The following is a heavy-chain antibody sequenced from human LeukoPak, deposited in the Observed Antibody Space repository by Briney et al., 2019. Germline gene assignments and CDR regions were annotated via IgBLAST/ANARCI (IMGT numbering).Heavy chain of an antibody. J-gene: IGHJ4*02. CDR3: ASGPSRWDIDY. V-gene: IGHV3-74*01. D-gene: IGHD1-26*01. CDR2: INSDGSST. Sequence: PGGSLRLSCAASGFTFSSYWMHWVRQAPGKGLVWVSRINSDGSSTSYADSVKGRFTISRDNAKNTLYLQMNSPRAEDTAVYYCASGPSRWDIDYWGQGTLVTVSS. CDR1: GFTFSSYW.